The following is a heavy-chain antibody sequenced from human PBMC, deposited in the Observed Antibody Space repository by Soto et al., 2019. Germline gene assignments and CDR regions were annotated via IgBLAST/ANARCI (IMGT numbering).Heavy chain of an antibody. Sequence: QVQLQESGPGLVKPSQTLSLTCTVSGDSISGVTDYWSWIRQHPGNCLEWIGYMSHRGSTYYSPSLKSRVIMSIDTSKNQFSLSLSSVTAADTAVYDCSIYWGAGNDAKDFHIWGQGTVVTVSS. CDR3: SIYWGAGNDAKDFHI. V-gene: IGHV4-31*06. CDR1: GDSISGVTDY. J-gene: IGHJ3*02. CDR2: MSHRGST. D-gene: IGHD6-13*01.